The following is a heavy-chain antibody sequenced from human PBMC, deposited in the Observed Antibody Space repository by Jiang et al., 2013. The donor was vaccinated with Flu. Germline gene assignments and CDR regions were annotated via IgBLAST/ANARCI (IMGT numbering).Heavy chain of an antibody. J-gene: IGHJ4*02. V-gene: IGHV4-59*01. Sequence: LLKPSETLSLTCTVSGDSISDYYWTWIRQPPGKELEWIGYIYYSGSTNYNPSLKRRVTMSVDTSKNQFSLKLTSVTAADTAVYYCARGSTYTYEHWGQGTLVTVSS. D-gene: IGHD5-18*01. CDR1: GDSISDYY. CDR3: ARGSTYTYEH. CDR2: IYYSGST.